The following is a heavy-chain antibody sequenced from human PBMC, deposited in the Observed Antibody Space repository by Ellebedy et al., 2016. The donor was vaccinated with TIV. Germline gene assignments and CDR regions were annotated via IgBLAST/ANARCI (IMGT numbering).Heavy chain of an antibody. J-gene: IGHJ4*02. Sequence: PGGSLRLSCAASGFTFNSYAMNWLRQAPGKGLEWVSLIYSGGDTVYADSVKGRFTISRDSSKNTLYLQMNSLRAEDTAVYYCARDPPGIAASGPYKWGQGTLVTVSS. CDR3: ARDPPGIAASGPYK. CDR2: IYSGGDT. CDR1: GFTFNSYA. V-gene: IGHV3-53*01. D-gene: IGHD6-13*01.